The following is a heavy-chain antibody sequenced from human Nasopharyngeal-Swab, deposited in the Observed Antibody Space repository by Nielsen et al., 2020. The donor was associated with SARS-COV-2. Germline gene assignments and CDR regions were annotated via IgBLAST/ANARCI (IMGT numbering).Heavy chain of an antibody. CDR2: TLYRSKWYN. CDR1: GDSVSSHSAG. J-gene: IGHJ4*02. V-gene: IGHV6-1*01. Sequence: SQTLSLTCAISGDSVSSHSAGWNWLRQSPSRGLEWLGRTLYRSKWYNDYAESVKSRIAVNPDTSKNQFSLQLNSVTPEDTAVDYCARGRDFSFNSWGQGTLVTASS. CDR3: ARGRDFSFNS. D-gene: IGHD3-3*01.